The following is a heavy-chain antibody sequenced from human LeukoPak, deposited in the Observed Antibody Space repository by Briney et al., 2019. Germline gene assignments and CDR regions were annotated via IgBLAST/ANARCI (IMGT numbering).Heavy chain of an antibody. CDR1: EFTISNNY. CDR3: ARTITIGHGMDV. D-gene: IGHD3-10*01. Sequence: PGGSLRLSCVASEFTISNNYMSWVRQAPGKGLEWLSNIHPGGNTYYAGSVKGRFTISRDTSKNTLYLQVSSLRADDTAVYYCARTITIGHGMDVWGKGTTVTVSS. CDR2: IHPGGNT. J-gene: IGHJ6*04. V-gene: IGHV3-66*02.